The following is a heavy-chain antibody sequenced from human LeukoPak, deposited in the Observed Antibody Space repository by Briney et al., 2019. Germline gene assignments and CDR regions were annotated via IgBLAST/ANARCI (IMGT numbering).Heavy chain of an antibody. J-gene: IGHJ4*02. Sequence: PGGSLRLSCAASGFTFSDYYMSWIRQAPGKGLEWVSYISSSGSTIYYADSVKGRFTISRDNAKNLLYLQMNSLRAEDTAVYYCARADVDTALGADYWGQGTLVTVSS. CDR3: ARADVDTALGADY. CDR1: GFTFSDYY. CDR2: ISSSGSTI. D-gene: IGHD5-18*01. V-gene: IGHV3-11*01.